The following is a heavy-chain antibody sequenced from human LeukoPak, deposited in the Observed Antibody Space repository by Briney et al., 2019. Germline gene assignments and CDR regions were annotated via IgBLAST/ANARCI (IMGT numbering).Heavy chain of an antibody. CDR3: AREGSGSTSCHVSGCAFDI. CDR1: GYTFTSYG. CDR2: ISAYNGNT. J-gene: IGHJ3*02. D-gene: IGHD2-2*01. Sequence: ASVKVSCKASGYTFTSYGISWVRQAPGQGLEWMGWISAYNGNTNYAQKLQGRVTMTTDTSTSTAYMELRSLRSDDTAVYYCAREGSGSTSCHVSGCAFDIWGQGTMVTVSS. V-gene: IGHV1-18*01.